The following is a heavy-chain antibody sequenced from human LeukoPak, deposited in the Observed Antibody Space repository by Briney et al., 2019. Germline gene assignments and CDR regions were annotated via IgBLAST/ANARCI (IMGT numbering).Heavy chain of an antibody. D-gene: IGHD2-15*01. CDR1: GGSISSGGYS. Sequence: SETLSLTCAVSGGSISSGGYSWSWIRQPPGKGLEWIGYIYYSGSTYYNPSLKSRVTISVDTSKNQFSLKLSSVTAADTAVYYCARDVVVAATPYYYYYYMDVWGKGTTVTVSS. CDR3: ARDVVVAATPYYYYYYMDV. J-gene: IGHJ6*03. CDR2: IYYSGST. V-gene: IGHV4-30-4*07.